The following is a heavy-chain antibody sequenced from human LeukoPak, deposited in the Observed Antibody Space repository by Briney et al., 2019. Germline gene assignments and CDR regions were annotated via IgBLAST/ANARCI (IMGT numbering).Heavy chain of an antibody. V-gene: IGHV5-51*01. D-gene: IGHD6-6*01. CDR1: GYSFTNYW. J-gene: IGHJ4*02. Sequence: GESLKISCKGSGYSFTNYWIAWVRQKPGKGLEWMGIVYPSDSDTRYSPSFQGQVTISADKSISTAYLQWSSLKASDTAMYYCARQSSSPEPFDYWGQGTLVTVSS. CDR3: ARQSSSPEPFDY. CDR2: VYPSDSDT.